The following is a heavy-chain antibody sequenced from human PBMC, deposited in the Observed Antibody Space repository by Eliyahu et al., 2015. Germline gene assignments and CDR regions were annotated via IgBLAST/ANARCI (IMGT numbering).Heavy chain of an antibody. CDR2: ISYDGSEK. D-gene: IGHD1-7*01. Sequence: QVQLVESGGGVVQPGRSLRLSCAASXFTXXFYGMPWVRQAPGKGLEWVAVISYDGSEKFYADSVKGRFTISRDTSKNTLYLQMNNLRAEDTAVYYCAKDELQLRWGVYSDHWGQGALVTVSS. V-gene: IGHV3-30*18. CDR1: XFTXXFYG. J-gene: IGHJ4*02. CDR3: AKDELQLRWGVYSDH.